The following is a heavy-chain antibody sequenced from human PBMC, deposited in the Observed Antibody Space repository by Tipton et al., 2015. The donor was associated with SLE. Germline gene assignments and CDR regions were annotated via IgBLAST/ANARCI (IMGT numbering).Heavy chain of an antibody. V-gene: IGHV3-49*03. Sequence: SLRLSCSGSGFTFGDFAVSWFRQAPGKGLEWVAFIRSQAYRGTTEYAASIKGRFTISRDDSQSIAYLQMNSLKTEDTAVYYCSRYGTSTTCFLTNYYYMDVWGKGTTVTVSS. D-gene: IGHD2-2*01. CDR1: GFTFGDFA. J-gene: IGHJ6*03. CDR3: SRYGTSTTCFLTNYYYMDV. CDR2: IRSQAYRGTT.